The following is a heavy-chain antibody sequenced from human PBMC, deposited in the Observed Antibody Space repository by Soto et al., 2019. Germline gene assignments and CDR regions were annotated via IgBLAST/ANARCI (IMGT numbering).Heavy chain of an antibody. CDR1: GGSISSYY. D-gene: IGHD6-13*01. Sequence: QVQLQESGPGLVKPSETLSLTCTVSGGSISSYYWSWIRQPAGKGLEWIGRIYTCGSTNYNPSLKSRVTMSVDTSKNQFSLKLSSVTAADTAVYYCARDRRGYRQQLVPGYFDYWGQGTLVTVSS. J-gene: IGHJ4*02. V-gene: IGHV4-4*07. CDR3: ARDRRGYRQQLVPGYFDY. CDR2: IYTCGST.